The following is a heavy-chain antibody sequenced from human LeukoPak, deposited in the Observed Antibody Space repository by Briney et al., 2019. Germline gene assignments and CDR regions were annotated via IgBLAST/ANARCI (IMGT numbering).Heavy chain of an antibody. CDR2: ISYDGSNK. CDR3: AQSGEYYYYGMDV. J-gene: IGHJ6*02. Sequence: PGGSLRLSCAASGFTFSSYAMHWVRQAPGKGLEWVAVISYDGSNKYYADSVKGRFTISRDNSKNTLYLQMNSLKAEDTAVYYCAQSGEYYYYGMDVWGQGTTVTVSS. CDR1: GFTFSSYA. V-gene: IGHV3-30-3*01. D-gene: IGHD3-10*01.